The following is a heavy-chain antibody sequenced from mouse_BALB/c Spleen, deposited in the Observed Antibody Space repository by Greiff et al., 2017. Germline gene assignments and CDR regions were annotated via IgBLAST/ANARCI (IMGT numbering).Heavy chain of an antibody. J-gene: IGHJ4*01. Sequence: QVHVKQSGAELVRPGVSVKISCKGSGYTFTDYAMHWVKQSHAKSLEWSGVISTYYGDASYNQKFKGKATMTVDKSSSTAYMELARLTSEDSAIYYCARNRYYGSSYDAMDYWGQGTSVTVSS. CDR3: ARNRYYGSSYDAMDY. CDR1: GYTFTDYA. V-gene: IGHV1S137*01. D-gene: IGHD1-1*01. CDR2: ISTYYGDA.